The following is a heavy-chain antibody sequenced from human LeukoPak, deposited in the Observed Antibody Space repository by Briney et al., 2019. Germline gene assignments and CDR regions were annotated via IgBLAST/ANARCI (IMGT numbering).Heavy chain of an antibody. V-gene: IGHV1-8*03. CDR1: GYTFTSYD. CDR2: MNPNSGNT. D-gene: IGHD3-3*01. J-gene: IGHJ6*03. Sequence: ASVKVSCKASGYTFTSYDINWVRQATGQGLEWMGRMNPNSGNTGYAQKFQGRVTITRNTSISTAYMELSSLRSEDTAVYYCARGNRSDYDFWSGYLSYYYYYYMDVWGKGTTVTVSS. CDR3: ARGNRSDYDFWSGYLSYYYYYYMDV.